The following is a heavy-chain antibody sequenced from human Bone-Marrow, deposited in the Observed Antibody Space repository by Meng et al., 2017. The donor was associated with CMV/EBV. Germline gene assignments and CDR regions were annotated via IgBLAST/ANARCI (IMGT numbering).Heavy chain of an antibody. D-gene: IGHD6-6*01. CDR2: ISGYNGNT. J-gene: IGHJ4*02. CDR1: GYTFISYG. V-gene: IGHV1-18*01. CDR3: ARDQYRSLSGLIY. Sequence: ASVKVSWKDSGYTFISYGISWVRQAPGQGLEWMGWISGYNGNTNYAQKVQGRVTMTTDTSTRTAYTELRSLRSDDTAVYYCARDQYRSLSGLIYWGQGTLVTVSS.